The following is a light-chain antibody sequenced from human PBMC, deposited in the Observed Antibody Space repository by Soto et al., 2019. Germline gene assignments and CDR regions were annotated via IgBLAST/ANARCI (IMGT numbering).Light chain of an antibody. V-gene: IGKV3-15*01. CDR1: LSINTN. CDR3: QQYHNWLWT. Sequence: IVMTQSPATLSVSPGERATLSCRAGLSINTNLAWYQQKPGQAPRLLIYDASARATGVPARFSGSGSGTEFTLTNTSLQSEDFGVYFCQQYHNWLWTFGQGTKVEIK. CDR2: DAS. J-gene: IGKJ1*01.